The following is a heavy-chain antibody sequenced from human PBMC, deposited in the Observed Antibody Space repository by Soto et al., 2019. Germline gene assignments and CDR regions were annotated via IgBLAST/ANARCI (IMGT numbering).Heavy chain of an antibody. CDR2: ISYDGSNK. CDR3: ARMGATMVRGVIRYYYYGMDV. D-gene: IGHD3-10*01. J-gene: IGHJ6*02. Sequence: QVQLVESGGGVVQPGRSLRLSCAASGFTFSSYAMPWVRQAPGKGLEWVAVISYDGSNKYYADSVKGRFTISRDNSKNTLYLQMNSLRAEDTAVYYCARMGATMVRGVIRYYYYGMDVWGQGTTVTVSS. CDR1: GFTFSSYA. V-gene: IGHV3-30-3*01.